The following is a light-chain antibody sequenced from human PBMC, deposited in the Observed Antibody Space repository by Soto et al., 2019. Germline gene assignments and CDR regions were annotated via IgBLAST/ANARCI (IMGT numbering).Light chain of an antibody. CDR2: RNN. CDR1: FSNIGSNF. CDR3: AAWDDSLSGVV. J-gene: IGLJ3*02. Sequence: QSVLTQPPSASGTPGQTVTISCSGRFSNIGSNFIYWYQQLPGTAPKLLIYRNNERPSGVPDRFSASKSGTSASLVISGLRSEDEADYHCAAWDDSLSGVVFGGGTKVTVL. V-gene: IGLV1-47*01.